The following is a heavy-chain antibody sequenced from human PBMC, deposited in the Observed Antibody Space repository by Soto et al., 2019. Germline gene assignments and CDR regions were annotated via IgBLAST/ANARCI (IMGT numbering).Heavy chain of an antibody. J-gene: IGHJ6*02. CDR1: GYTFTNYY. CDR3: AREMVAPPSTAADGKSYGMDP. D-gene: IGHD2-15*01. Sequence: ASVKVSCKASGYTFTNYYIHWVRQAPGQGLEWVGIINPSSGTTTYPQNFQGRVTMTRDTSTTTVYMELTSLRSEDTAVFYCAREMVAPPSTAADGKSYGMDPWGQGTTGTVSS. CDR2: INPSSGTT. V-gene: IGHV1-46*01.